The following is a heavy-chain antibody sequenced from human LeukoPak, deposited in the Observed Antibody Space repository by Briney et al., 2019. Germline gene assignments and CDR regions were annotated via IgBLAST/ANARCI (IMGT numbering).Heavy chain of an antibody. CDR1: GFTFSSFA. CDR2: ISYDGSNE. CDR3: ARSYCSGLSCYLFDY. D-gene: IGHD2-15*01. J-gene: IGHJ4*02. Sequence: PGGSLRLSCAASGFTFSSFALHWVRQTPGGGREWVSLISYDGSNEYYADSVKGRFTISRDNPKNTLNLQMNSLRAEDTAVYYCARSYCSGLSCYLFDYWGQGTLVAVSS. V-gene: IGHV3-30*14.